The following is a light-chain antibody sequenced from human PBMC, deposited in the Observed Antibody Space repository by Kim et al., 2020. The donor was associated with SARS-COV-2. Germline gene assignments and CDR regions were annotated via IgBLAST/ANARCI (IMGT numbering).Light chain of an antibody. Sequence: ATVGDRVTLGCRGSQGIGTWLAWYQQKPGKAPKLLIYAASSLQSGVPSRFSGSGSGTDFTLTISSLQPEDFATYYCQQANSFPLTFGGGTKVDIK. CDR1: QGIGTW. CDR2: AAS. V-gene: IGKV1-12*01. CDR3: QQANSFPLT. J-gene: IGKJ4*01.